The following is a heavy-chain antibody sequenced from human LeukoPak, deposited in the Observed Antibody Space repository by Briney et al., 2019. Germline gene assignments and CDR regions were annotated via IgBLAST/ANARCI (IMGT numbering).Heavy chain of an antibody. V-gene: IGHV3-21*01. Sequence: GGSQRLSCAASGFTFSSYTMNWVRQAPGKGLEWVSSISSSSSYIYYADSVKGRFTISRDNAKNSLYLQMNSLRAEDTAVYYCARNPSTVVRGADYWAQGTLVTVSS. D-gene: IGHD3-10*01. CDR2: ISSSSSYI. CDR1: GFTFSSYT. J-gene: IGHJ4*02. CDR3: ARNPSTVVRGADY.